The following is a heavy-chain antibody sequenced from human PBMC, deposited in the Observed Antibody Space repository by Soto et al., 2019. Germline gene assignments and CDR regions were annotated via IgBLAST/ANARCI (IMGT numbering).Heavy chain of an antibody. J-gene: IGHJ4*02. CDR1: GGSISSYY. CDR2: IYYSGST. D-gene: IGHD3-22*01. CDR3: ARDSSGYYYYFDY. Sequence: PSETLSLTCSVSGGSISSYYWGWIRQPPGKGLEWIGSIYYSGSTYYNPSLKSRVTISVDTSKNQFSLKLSSVTAADTAVYYCARDSSGYYYYFDYWGQGTLVTVSS. V-gene: IGHV4-39*07.